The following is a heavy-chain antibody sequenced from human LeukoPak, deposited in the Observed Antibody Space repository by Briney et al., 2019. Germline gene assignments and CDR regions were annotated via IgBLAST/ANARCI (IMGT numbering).Heavy chain of an antibody. CDR2: ISSSSGYI. V-gene: IGHV3-21*01. D-gene: IGHD2-15*01. CDR1: GFTFSSYA. J-gene: IGHJ4*02. Sequence: GGSLRLSCAASGFTFSSYAMNWVRQAPGKGLEWVSSISSSSGYIYYADSVKGRSTISRDNAKNSLYLQMSSLRAEDTAVYYCATVGPYCSGGSCYDYWGQGTLVTVSS. CDR3: ATVGPYCSGGSCYDY.